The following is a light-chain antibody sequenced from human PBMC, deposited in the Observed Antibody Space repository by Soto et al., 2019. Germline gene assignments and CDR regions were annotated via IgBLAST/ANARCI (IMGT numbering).Light chain of an antibody. CDR3: QKYDSLPFT. CDR1: QDISNY. V-gene: IGKV1-27*01. Sequence: DIQMTQSPSSLSASVGDSVTITCRASQDISNYLAWFQQKPGKPPKLLIHAASTLESGVPSRFSGGRSGTDFTLTISSLQPEDVATFYCQKYDSLPFTFGPGTKVDIK. J-gene: IGKJ3*01. CDR2: AAS.